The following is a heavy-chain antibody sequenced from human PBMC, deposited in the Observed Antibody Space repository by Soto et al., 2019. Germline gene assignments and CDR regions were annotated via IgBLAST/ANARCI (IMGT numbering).Heavy chain of an antibody. V-gene: IGHV3-73*02. CDR2: VRSRVRGHAI. D-gene: IGHD1-26*01. CDR3: ARQSAESYMNNTGFDP. CDR1: GFTFSAFP. J-gene: IGHJ5*02. Sequence: EMQLMESGGALVRPGGSLQLSCRASGFTFSAFPIHWVRQASGKGLEWVGRVRSRVRGHAIAYAASVTGRFTISRDYSQYTAYLHMTSLNIEATAVYYCARQSAESYMNNTGFDPWGPGTLVTVSS.